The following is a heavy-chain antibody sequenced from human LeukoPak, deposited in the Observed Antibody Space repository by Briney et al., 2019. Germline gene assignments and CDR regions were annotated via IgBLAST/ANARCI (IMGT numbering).Heavy chain of an antibody. CDR2: IHHSGDT. V-gene: IGHV4-59*02. Sequence: SSETLSLTCTVSGVSVISSYWSLVRQPPGKGLEYIGFIHHSGDTKYNPSLKSRVTMSVDTSKSQFSLRLSSVIAADSAVYYCARHNGVSYLDYWAQGTLVTVSS. D-gene: IGHD2-8*01. CDR1: GVSVISSY. CDR3: ARHNGVSYLDY. J-gene: IGHJ4*02.